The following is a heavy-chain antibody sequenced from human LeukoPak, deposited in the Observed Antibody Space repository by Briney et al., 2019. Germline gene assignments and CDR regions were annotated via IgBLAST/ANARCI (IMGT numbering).Heavy chain of an antibody. CDR3: ARDSDYYGSSGYFDY. CDR2: ISSSGSTI. CDR1: GFTFSSYG. Sequence: PGGSLRLSCAASGFTFSSYGMNWVRQAPGRGLEWVSYISSSGSTIYYADSVKGRFTISRDNAKNSLYLQMNSLRAEDTAVYYCARDSDYYGSSGYFDYWGQGTLVTVSS. D-gene: IGHD3-22*01. J-gene: IGHJ4*02. V-gene: IGHV3-48*03.